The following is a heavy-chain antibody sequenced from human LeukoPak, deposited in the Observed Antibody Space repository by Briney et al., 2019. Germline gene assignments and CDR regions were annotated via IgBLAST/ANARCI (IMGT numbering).Heavy chain of an antibody. CDR3: ARSPTYYYDSSGYRDGYYFDY. V-gene: IGHV4-59*08. CDR2: VYSSGST. CDR1: GGSISGYY. J-gene: IGHJ4*02. D-gene: IGHD3-22*01. Sequence: SETLSLTCTVSGGSISGYYWSWIRQPPGQGLEWIGYVYSSGSTDYNPSLKSRVTISVDTSKNQFSLKLSSVTAADTAVYYCARSPTYYYDSSGYRDGYYFDYWGQGTLVTVSS.